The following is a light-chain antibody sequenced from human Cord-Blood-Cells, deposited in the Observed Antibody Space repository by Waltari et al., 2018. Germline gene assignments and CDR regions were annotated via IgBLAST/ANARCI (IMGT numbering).Light chain of an antibody. CDR3: QQYGSSPYS. CDR2: GAS. CDR1: QRVSSSY. V-gene: IGKV3-20*01. J-gene: IGKJ2*03. Sequence: IVLTQSPGTLSLSPGARATLSCRASQRVSSSYLAWYQQKHGQAPRLLIYGASSRATAIPDRFSGSGSGTDFTLTISRLEPEDFAVYYCQQYGSSPYSFGQGTKLEIK.